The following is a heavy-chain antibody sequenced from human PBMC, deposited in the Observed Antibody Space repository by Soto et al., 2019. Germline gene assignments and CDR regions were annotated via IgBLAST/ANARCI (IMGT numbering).Heavy chain of an antibody. D-gene: IGHD4-4*01. CDR3: AREQALYRTYYYYYYMDV. CDR1: GFTFSGNW. Sequence: EVQLVESGGGLVQPGGSLRLSCAASGFTFSGNWMSWVRQAPGKGLEWVANIKQDGGEKYYVDSVKGRFIISRDNAKNSLYLQMNSLRAEDTAVYYCAREQALYRTYYYYYYMDVWGKGTTVTVSS. V-gene: IGHV3-7*01. J-gene: IGHJ6*03. CDR2: IKQDGGEK.